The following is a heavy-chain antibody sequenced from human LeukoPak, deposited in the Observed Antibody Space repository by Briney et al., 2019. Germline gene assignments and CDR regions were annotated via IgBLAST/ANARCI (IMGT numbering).Heavy chain of an antibody. CDR3: TTALSMVDYNG. CDR1: GFTFSNYG. CDR2: IWYDGSNK. V-gene: IGHV3-33*08. J-gene: IGHJ4*02. Sequence: GGSLRLSCAASGFTFSNYGMHWVRQAPGKGLEWVAVIWYDGSNKYYADSVKGRFTISRDNSKNTLYLQMNSLKTEDTAVYYCTTALSMVDYNGWGQGTLVTVSS. D-gene: IGHD2/OR15-2a*01.